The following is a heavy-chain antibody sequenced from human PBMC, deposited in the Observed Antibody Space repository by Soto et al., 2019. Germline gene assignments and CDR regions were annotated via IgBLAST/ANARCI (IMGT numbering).Heavy chain of an antibody. CDR2: TYYRSKWYN. CDR1: GDTVSSSSAS. D-gene: IGHD1-7*01. J-gene: IGHJ4*02. V-gene: IGHV6-1*01. CDR3: ARSFNWNYMN. Sequence: QVQLQQSGPGLVKPSQTLSLTCAISGDTVSSSSASWHWIRQSPSRGLEWLGRTYYRSKWYNDYETSVNSRITINPATSKNQVSLQLGSVTPEDTAVYYSARSFNWNYMNWGQGTLVTVSS.